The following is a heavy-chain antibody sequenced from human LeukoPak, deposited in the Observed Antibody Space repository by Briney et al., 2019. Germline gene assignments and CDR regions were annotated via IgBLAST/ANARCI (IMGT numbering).Heavy chain of an antibody. CDR2: TYYRSKWYN. CDR1: GDSVSSNSAA. J-gene: IGHJ6*03. CDR3: ARDLSRSYYYGSGRHYYYYYMDV. V-gene: IGHV6-1*01. Sequence: SQTPSLTCAISGDSVSSNSAAWNWIRQSPSRGLEWLGRTYYRSKWYNDYAVSVKSRITINPDTSKNQFSLQLNSVTPEDTAVYYCARDLSRSYYYGSGRHYYYYYMDVWGKGTTVTVSS. D-gene: IGHD3-10*01.